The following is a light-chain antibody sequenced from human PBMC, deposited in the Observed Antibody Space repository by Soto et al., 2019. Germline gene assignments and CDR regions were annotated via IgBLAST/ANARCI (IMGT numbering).Light chain of an antibody. CDR1: QSVSSSY. V-gene: IGKV3-20*01. Sequence: EIVLTQSPGTRSLSPGERATLSCRASQSVSSSYLAWYQQKHGQXPRLLIYGASSRATGIPDRFSGSGSGTDLTITISRLEPEDFEVYYCQQYGSSRWTFGQGTKVDIK. J-gene: IGKJ1*01. CDR2: GAS. CDR3: QQYGSSRWT.